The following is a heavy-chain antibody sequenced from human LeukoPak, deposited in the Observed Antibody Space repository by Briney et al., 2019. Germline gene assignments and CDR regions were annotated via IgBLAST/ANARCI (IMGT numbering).Heavy chain of an antibody. D-gene: IGHD3-16*01. Sequence: GGSLRLPCAASGFTFSTYWMNWVRQAPGKGLEWVADIKEDGSEKYYVDSVKGRFTISRDNAKKSLYLQMNSLRAEDTAVYYCTRGHLGGGYWGQGTLVTVSS. J-gene: IGHJ4*02. CDR2: IKEDGSEK. CDR3: TRGHLGGGY. CDR1: GFTFSTYW. V-gene: IGHV3-7*04.